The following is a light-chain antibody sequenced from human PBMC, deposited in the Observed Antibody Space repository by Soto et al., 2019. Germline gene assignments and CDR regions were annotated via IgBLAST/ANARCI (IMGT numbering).Light chain of an antibody. CDR3: QQYNTYWT. Sequence: GDRVTITCRASQNVNNWLAWYQHKPGKAPQLLIYDASVLETGVPSRFSGSGSGTEFTLAISGLRSDDFATYSCQQYNTYWTFGPGTKVDIK. V-gene: IGKV1-5*01. CDR2: DAS. CDR1: QNVNNW. J-gene: IGKJ1*01.